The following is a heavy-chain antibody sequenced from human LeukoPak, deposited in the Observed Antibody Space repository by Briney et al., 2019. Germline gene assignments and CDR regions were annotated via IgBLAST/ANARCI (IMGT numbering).Heavy chain of an antibody. CDR2: ISGSGGST. CDR1: GFTFSNAW. CDR3: ATMLRWQNDY. D-gene: IGHD4-23*01. Sequence: LPGGSLRLSCAASGFTFSNAWMSWVRQAPGKGLEWVSAISGSGGSTYYADSVKGRFTISRDNSKNTLYLQMNSLRAEDTAVYYCATMLRWQNDYWGQGTLVTVSS. J-gene: IGHJ4*02. V-gene: IGHV3-23*01.